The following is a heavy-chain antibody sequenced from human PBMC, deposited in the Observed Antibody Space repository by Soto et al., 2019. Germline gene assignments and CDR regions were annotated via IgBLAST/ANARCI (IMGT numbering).Heavy chain of an antibody. D-gene: IGHD3-10*01. J-gene: IGHJ4*02. CDR1: GGSISSYY. CDR3: ARSYYYGSGSYYYY. CDR2: IYYSGST. V-gene: IGHV4-59*01. Sequence: SETLSLTCTVSGGSISSYYWSWIRQPPGKGLEWIGYIYYSGSTNYNPSLKSRVTISVDTSKNQFSLKLSSATAADTAVYYCARSYYYGSGSYYYYWGQGTLVTVSS.